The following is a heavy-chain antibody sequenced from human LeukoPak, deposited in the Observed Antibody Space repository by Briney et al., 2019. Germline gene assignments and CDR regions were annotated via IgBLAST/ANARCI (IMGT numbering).Heavy chain of an antibody. CDR2: IKSKTDGGTT. D-gene: IGHD2-15*01. CDR3: ARRWQFDY. CDR1: GFTFSSYG. J-gene: IGHJ4*02. Sequence: GGSLRLSCAASGFTFSSYGMNWVRQAPGKGLEWVGRIKSKTDGGTTDYAAPVKGRFTISRDDSKNTLYLQMNSLRAEDTAVYYCARRWQFDYWGQGTLVTVSS. V-gene: IGHV3-15*01.